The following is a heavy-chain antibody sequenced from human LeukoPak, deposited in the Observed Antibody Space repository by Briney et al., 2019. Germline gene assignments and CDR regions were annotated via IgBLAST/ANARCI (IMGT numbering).Heavy chain of an antibody. CDR2: IYHSGST. Sequence: PSETLSLTCTVSGGSISSSSYYWGWIRQPPGKGLEWIGEIYHSGSTNYNPSLKSRVTISVDKSKNQFSLKLSSVTAADTAVYYCASRIVVVPAAPGYFQHWGQGTLVTVSS. CDR1: GGSISSSSYY. CDR3: ASRIVVVPAAPGYFQH. V-gene: IGHV4-39*07. J-gene: IGHJ1*01. D-gene: IGHD2-2*01.